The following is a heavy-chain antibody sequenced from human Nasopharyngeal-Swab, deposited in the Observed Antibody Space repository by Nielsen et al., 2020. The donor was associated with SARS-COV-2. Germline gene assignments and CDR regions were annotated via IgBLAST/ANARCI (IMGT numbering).Heavy chain of an antibody. Sequence: SETLSLTCTVSGGSVSSGSYYWSWIRQPPGKGLERIGYIYYSGSTNYNPSLKSRVTISVDTSKNQFSLKLSSVTAADTAVYYCARYSGSYYRGYMDVWGKGTTVTVSS. CDR1: GGSVSSGSYY. J-gene: IGHJ6*03. V-gene: IGHV4-61*01. CDR2: IYYSGST. CDR3: ARYSGSYYRGYMDV. D-gene: IGHD1-26*01.